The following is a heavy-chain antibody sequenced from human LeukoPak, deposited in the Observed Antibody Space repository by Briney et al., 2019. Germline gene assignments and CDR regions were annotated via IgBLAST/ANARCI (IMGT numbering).Heavy chain of an antibody. CDR3: ARDESHPRGAVVPNWFDS. J-gene: IGHJ5*01. D-gene: IGHD1-26*01. CDR1: GYTFSSYH. CDR2: INPSGGST. V-gene: IGHV1-46*01. Sequence: ASVKVSCKTSGYTFSSYHMNWVRQAPGQGLEGMGIINPSGGSTSYAQEFQGRVTMTRDMSTSTVYMELSSLRSEDTAVYYCARDESHPRGAVVPNWFDSWGQGTLVTVSS.